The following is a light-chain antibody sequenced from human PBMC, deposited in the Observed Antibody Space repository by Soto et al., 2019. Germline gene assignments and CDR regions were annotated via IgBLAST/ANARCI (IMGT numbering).Light chain of an antibody. J-gene: IGKJ1*01. V-gene: IGKV1-39*01. Sequence: DIQMTQSPSSLSASVGDEVTITCRASHTIMTYLNWYQLKPGKPPKLLIYAASSLQSGVPSRFSGSGSETDFTLTISSLQPEDFATYSCQQSYSTTWTFGQGTKV. CDR1: HTIMTY. CDR3: QQSYSTTWT. CDR2: AAS.